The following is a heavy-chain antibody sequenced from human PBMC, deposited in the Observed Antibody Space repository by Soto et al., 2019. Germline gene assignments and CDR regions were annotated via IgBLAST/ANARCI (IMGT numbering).Heavy chain of an antibody. CDR1: GFTFSTYN. D-gene: IGHD3-16*01. CDR3: ARPPSGGDYYFYMDV. CDR2: ITSSSDTI. J-gene: IGHJ6*03. V-gene: IGHV3-48*01. Sequence: GGSLRLSCVASGFTFSTYNMNWVRQAPGKGLECVSSITSSSDTIYYADSVKGRFTISRDNAKNSLFLQMNHLRAEDTAVYYWARPPSGGDYYFYMDVWGKGTTVTVSS.